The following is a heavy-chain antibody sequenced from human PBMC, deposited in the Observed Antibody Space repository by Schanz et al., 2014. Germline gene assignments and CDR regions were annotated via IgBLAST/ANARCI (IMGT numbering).Heavy chain of an antibody. CDR3: AKIWKAHHLTGRPGWSDGMDV. CDR1: GFTFSNCD. D-gene: IGHD3-3*01. J-gene: IGHJ6*02. V-gene: IGHV3-23*04. Sequence: EVHLEESGGGLVQPGGSQRLSCAVSGFTFSNCDMTWVRQAPGKGLEWVAIIDGRGITTFYADSVKGRFTISRDNAKNTVYLQMNSLRDDDTAVYYCAKIWKAHHLTGRPGWSDGMDVWGQGTTV. CDR2: IDGRGITT.